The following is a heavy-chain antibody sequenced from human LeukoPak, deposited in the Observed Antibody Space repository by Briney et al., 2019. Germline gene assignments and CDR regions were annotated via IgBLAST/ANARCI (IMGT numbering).Heavy chain of an antibody. J-gene: IGHJ4*02. V-gene: IGHV4-59*11. Sequence: PSETLSLTCTVSGGSISRHYLNWIRQPPGKGLEWVGYIDYSGSTDYNPSLKSRVTFSVDTSKKQFSLKLISVTVADTAVYYCARIYSSGWYYFDYWGQGTLVTVSS. CDR1: GGSISRHY. D-gene: IGHD6-19*01. CDR3: ARIYSSGWYYFDY. CDR2: IDYSGST.